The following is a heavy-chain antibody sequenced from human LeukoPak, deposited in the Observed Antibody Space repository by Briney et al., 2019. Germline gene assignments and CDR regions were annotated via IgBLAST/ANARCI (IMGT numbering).Heavy chain of an antibody. J-gene: IGHJ4*02. CDR1: GFTFSNAW. V-gene: IGHV3-15*01. CDR3: THDYGDRGGFDY. CDR2: LKSKTDGGAT. Sequence: GGSLRLSCAASGFTFSNAWMSWVRQAPGKGLEWVGRLKSKTDGGATDYAAPVKGRSTISRDDSKNTLYLQMNSLKTEDTAVYYCTHDYGDRGGFDYWGQGTLVTVSS. D-gene: IGHD4-17*01.